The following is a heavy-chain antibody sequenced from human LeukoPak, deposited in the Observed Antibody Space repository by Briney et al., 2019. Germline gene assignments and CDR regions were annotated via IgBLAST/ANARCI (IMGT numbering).Heavy chain of an antibody. V-gene: IGHV3-74*01. CDR3: ISDHTGHDDY. CDR2: INIDGSTT. CDR1: GFSFSSYW. J-gene: IGHJ4*02. D-gene: IGHD1-1*01. Sequence: GGSLRLSCAASGFSFSSYWMHWVRQAPGKGLVWVSRINIDGSTTTYADSVKGRFTISRDNAKDTLSLQMNSLRADDTAVYYCISDHTGHDDYWGQGTLVTVSS.